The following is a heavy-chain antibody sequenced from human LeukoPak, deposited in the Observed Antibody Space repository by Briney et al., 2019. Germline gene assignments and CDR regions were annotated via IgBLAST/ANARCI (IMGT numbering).Heavy chain of an antibody. Sequence: SETLSLTCTVSGDSITTHYWSWIRQPPGKGLEYIGYIYYTGVTNYKPSLKSRVTMSVDTSKNQFSLNLISVTAADTAVYYCATTARVPNLGQGTLVTVSS. CDR3: ATTARVPN. CDR1: GDSITTHY. D-gene: IGHD1-26*01. J-gene: IGHJ4*02. CDR2: IYYTGVT. V-gene: IGHV4-59*08.